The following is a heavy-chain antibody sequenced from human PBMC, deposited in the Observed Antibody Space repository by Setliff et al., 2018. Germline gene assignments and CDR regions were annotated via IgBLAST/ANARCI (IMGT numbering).Heavy chain of an antibody. Sequence: GGSLRLSCAASGFTFSTYWMSWVRQAPGKGLEWVANIKQDGSEKYYVDSVKGRFTISRDNAKNSLYLQMNSLRAEDTAVYYCARDYWGGSYGYWGQGTLVTVSS. J-gene: IGHJ4*02. CDR1: GFTFSTYW. CDR2: IKQDGSEK. D-gene: IGHD1-26*01. V-gene: IGHV3-7*01. CDR3: ARDYWGGSYGY.